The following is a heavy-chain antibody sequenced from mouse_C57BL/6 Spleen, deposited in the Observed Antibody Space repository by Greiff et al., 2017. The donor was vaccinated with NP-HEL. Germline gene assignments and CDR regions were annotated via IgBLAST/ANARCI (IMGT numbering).Heavy chain of an antibody. CDR3: ARHYYGSSPNWYFDV. CDR2: IYPGSGST. V-gene: IGHV1-55*01. J-gene: IGHJ1*03. D-gene: IGHD1-1*01. CDR1: GYTFTSYW. Sequence: VKLQQPGAELVKPGASVKMSCKASGYTFTSYWITWVKQRPGQGLEWIGDIYPGSGSTNYNEKFKSKATLTVDTSSSTAYMQLSSLTSEDSAVYYCARHYYGSSPNWYFDVWGTGTTVTVSS.